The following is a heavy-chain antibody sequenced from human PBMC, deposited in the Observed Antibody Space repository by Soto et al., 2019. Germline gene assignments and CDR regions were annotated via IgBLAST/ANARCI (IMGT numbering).Heavy chain of an antibody. CDR3: ARDRTSSSYYYYGMDV. Sequence: LILSCAASGFTFSSYAMHWVRQAPCKGLEWVAVISYDGSNKYYADSVKGRFTISRDNSKNTLYLQMNSLRAEDTAVYYCARDRTSSSYYYYGMDVWGQGTLVTVSS. CDR1: GFTFSSYA. CDR2: ISYDGSNK. J-gene: IGHJ6*02. V-gene: IGHV3-30-3*01. D-gene: IGHD6-6*01.